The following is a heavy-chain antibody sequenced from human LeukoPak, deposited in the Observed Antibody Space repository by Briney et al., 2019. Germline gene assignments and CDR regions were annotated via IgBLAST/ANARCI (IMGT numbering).Heavy chain of an antibody. J-gene: IGHJ4*02. CDR2: INREGSST. CDR3: ARDHYGANSLDY. Sequence: TGGSLRLSCAASGFTFSDYWMYWVRQAPGKRLVWVSRINREGSSTTYADSVKGRFTISRDNAKNMLYLQMNSLRAEDTAVYYCARDHYGANSLDYWGQGILVTVSS. CDR1: GFTFSDYW. V-gene: IGHV3-74*01. D-gene: IGHD4-23*01.